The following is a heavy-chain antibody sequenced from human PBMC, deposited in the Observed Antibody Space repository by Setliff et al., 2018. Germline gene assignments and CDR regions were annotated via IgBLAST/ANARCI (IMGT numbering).Heavy chain of an antibody. CDR3: ARRVSGSMQDW. CDR2: VYYSGST. V-gene: IGHV4-39*01. Sequence: TLSLTCTVSGGSISGSSSFWGWIRQPTGKGMEWIGSVYYSGSTYYNPSLKSRVTISIDTSQQFSLRLSSVTAADTAVYYCARRVSGSMQDWWGQGTLVTVSS. CDR1: GGSISGSSSF. D-gene: IGHD1-1*01. J-gene: IGHJ1*01.